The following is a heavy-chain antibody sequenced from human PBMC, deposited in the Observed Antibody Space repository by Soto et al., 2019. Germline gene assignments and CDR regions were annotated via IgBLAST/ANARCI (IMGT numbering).Heavy chain of an antibody. CDR2: INPNSGGT. CDR3: ARASYGSGPYYYYYGMDV. CDR1: GYTFTGYY. J-gene: IGHJ6*02. D-gene: IGHD3-10*01. Sequence: ASVKVSCKASGYTFTGYYMHWVRQAPGQGLEWMGWINPNSGGTNYAQKFQGWVTMTRDTSISTAYMELSRLRSDDTAVYYCARASYGSGPYYYYYGMDVWGQGTTVTVS. V-gene: IGHV1-2*04.